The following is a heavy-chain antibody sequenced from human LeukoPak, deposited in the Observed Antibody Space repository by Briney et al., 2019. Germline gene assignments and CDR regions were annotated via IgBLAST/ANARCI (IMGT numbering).Heavy chain of an antibody. CDR2: IGTAGDT. D-gene: IGHD3-10*01. V-gene: IGHV3-13*01. Sequence: GGSLRLSCAASGFTFSSYDMHWVRQPTGKGLEWVSGIGTAGDTYYPGSVKGRFTISRENAKNSLYLQMNSLRGGDTAVYYCARGFGMSSTKILDYWGQGILVTVSS. CDR3: ARGFGMSSTKILDY. J-gene: IGHJ4*02. CDR1: GFTFSSYD.